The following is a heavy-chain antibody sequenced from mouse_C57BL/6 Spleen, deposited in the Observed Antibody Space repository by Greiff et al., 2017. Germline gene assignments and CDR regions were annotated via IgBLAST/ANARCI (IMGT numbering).Heavy chain of an antibody. D-gene: IGHD1-1*01. V-gene: IGHV1-55*01. Sequence: VQLQQPGAELVKPGASVKMSCKASGYTFTSYWITWVKQRPGQGLEWIGDIYPGSGSTNYNEKFKSKATLTVDTSSSTAYMQLSSLTSEDSAVYYVARWGAFSTVVAGYYAMDYWGQGTSVTVAS. CDR1: GYTFTSYW. CDR3: ARWGAFSTVVAGYYAMDY. CDR2: IYPGSGST. J-gene: IGHJ4*01.